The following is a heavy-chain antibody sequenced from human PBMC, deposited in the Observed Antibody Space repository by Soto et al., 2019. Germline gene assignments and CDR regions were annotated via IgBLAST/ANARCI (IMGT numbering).Heavy chain of an antibody. CDR1: GFTFSSYA. CDR3: ARGGGVVATSAEFDP. CDR2: INHSGST. J-gene: IGHJ5*02. V-gene: IGHV4-34*01. D-gene: IGHD2-15*01. Sequence: GSLRLSCAASGFTFSSYAMSWVRQAPGKGLEWIGEINHSGSTNYNPSLKSRVTISVDTSKNQFSLKLSSVTAADTAVYYCARGGGVVATSAEFDPWGQGTLVTVSS.